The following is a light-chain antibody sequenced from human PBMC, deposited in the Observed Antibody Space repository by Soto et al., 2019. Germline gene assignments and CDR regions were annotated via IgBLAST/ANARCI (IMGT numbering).Light chain of an antibody. J-gene: IGKJ2*01. V-gene: IGKV3-20*01. CDR2: GAS. CDR3: QRYGILYT. CDR1: QSVSNNF. Sequence: EIVLTQSPGTLSLSPGERATLSCRASQSVSNNFLAWYQQKPGQAPRLLIYGASSRTTGIPDRFSGSRSGTDFTLTISGLEPEDFAVYCCQRYGILYTFGQGTKLEIK.